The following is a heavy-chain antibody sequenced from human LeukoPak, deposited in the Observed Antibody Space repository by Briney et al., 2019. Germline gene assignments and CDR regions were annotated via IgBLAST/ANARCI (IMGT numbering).Heavy chain of an antibody. Sequence: PGGSLRLSCAASGFTFSSYSMNWVRQTPGKGLEWVSSISSSSYIYYADSVKGRFTISRDNAKNSLYLQMNSLRAEDTAVYYCARDRADFWSGDYDYWGQGTLVTVSS. J-gene: IGHJ4*02. CDR3: ARDRADFWSGDYDY. D-gene: IGHD3-3*01. V-gene: IGHV3-21*01. CDR1: GFTFSSYS. CDR2: ISSSSYI.